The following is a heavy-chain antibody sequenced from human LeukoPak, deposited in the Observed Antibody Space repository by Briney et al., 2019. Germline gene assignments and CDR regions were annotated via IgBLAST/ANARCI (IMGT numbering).Heavy chain of an antibody. CDR3: ARGITMVRGHYYGMDV. J-gene: IGHJ6*04. CDR1: GFSFRSYW. V-gene: IGHV3-7*03. Sequence: GGSLRLSCAASGFSFRSYWMSWVRQAPGKGLEWVANIKQDGSEKYYVDSVKGRFTISRDNDKNSLYLQVNSLRAEDTAVYYCARGITMVRGHYYGMDVWGKGTTVTVSS. D-gene: IGHD3-10*01. CDR2: IKQDGSEK.